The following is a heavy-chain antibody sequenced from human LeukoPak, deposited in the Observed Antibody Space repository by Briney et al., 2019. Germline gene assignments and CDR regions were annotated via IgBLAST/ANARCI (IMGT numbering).Heavy chain of an antibody. Sequence: PGGSLRLSXAASGFSISNYIMNWVRQAPGKGLEWVSSISASTTYIYYADSVKGRFTISRDNAKNALYLEMNSLRAEDTAMYYCTRDGLDHYYYYFIDVWGKGTTVTVSS. CDR3: TRDGLDHYYYYFIDV. J-gene: IGHJ6*03. CDR1: GFSISNYI. V-gene: IGHV3-21*01. D-gene: IGHD3/OR15-3a*01. CDR2: ISASTTYI.